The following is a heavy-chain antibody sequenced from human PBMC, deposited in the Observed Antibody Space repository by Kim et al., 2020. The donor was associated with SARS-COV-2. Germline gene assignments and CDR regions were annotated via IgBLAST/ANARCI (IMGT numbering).Heavy chain of an antibody. J-gene: IGHJ6*02. CDR1: GASIRGYY. Sequence: SETLSLTCTVSGASIRGYYWTWIRQPPGKGLEWIGNIYYTGNTNYNPSLKSRVTISVDTSKNQFSLKLSSVTAADTAVYYCARDRRDCSNGVCYRPDRYSGMDVWGQGTTVTVSS. V-gene: IGHV4-59*13. CDR3: ARDRRDCSNGVCYRPDRYSGMDV. CDR2: IYYTGNT. D-gene: IGHD2-8*01.